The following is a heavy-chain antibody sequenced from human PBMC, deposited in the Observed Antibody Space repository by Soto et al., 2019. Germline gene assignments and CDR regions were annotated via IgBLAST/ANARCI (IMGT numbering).Heavy chain of an antibody. CDR3: AREACSGTSCHTQENYYAMDV. J-gene: IGHJ6*02. V-gene: IGHV1-3*01. CDR1: GYTFTNYA. D-gene: IGHD2-2*01. Sequence: GASVQVSCKASGYTFTNYAMHSVRQAPGQRLKWTGWINAGNGNTKSSQKFQGRVTITRDTSASTAYMELSSLRSEDTAVYYCAREACSGTSCHTQENYYAMDVWGQGTMVTVSS. CDR2: INAGNGNT.